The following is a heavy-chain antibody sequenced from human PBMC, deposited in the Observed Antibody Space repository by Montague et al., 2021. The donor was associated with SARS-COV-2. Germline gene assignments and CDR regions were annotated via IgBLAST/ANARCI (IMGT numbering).Heavy chain of an antibody. V-gene: IGHV4-4*07. CDR3: GRDQGRSNWSYHDY. J-gene: IGHJ4*02. CDR1: GGSISGYY. D-gene: IGHD1-7*01. Sequence: SETLSLTCTASGGSISGYYWSWFRQSAGKGLEWIGRIYNGGSTSYNPSLKSRVTMSVDTSKSQFSLKLSSVTAADTAVYYCGRDQGRSNWSYHDYWGQGTLVTVSS. CDR2: IYNGGST.